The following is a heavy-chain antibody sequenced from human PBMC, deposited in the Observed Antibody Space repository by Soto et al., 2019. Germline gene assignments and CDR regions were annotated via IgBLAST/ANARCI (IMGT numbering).Heavy chain of an antibody. V-gene: IGHV3-74*01. D-gene: IGHD5-18*01. CDR2: VNTDGSTT. CDR3: ARGSYHSFWFDY. CDR1: GFTFSSHW. J-gene: IGHJ4*02. Sequence: EVQLVESGGGLVQPGGSLRLSCAASGFTFSSHWMHWVRQAPGKGLVWLSRVNTDGSTTNYADSVKGRFTISRDNAKNTLYLQINSLRVEDTAVYYCARGSYHSFWFDYWGQGDPGHRLL.